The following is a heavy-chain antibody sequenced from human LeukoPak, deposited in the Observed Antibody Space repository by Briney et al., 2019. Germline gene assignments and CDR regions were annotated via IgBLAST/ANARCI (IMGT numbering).Heavy chain of an antibody. CDR3: ARVDTAIGYYYYMDV. CDR2: IYYSGST. Sequence: SETLSFTCTVSGGSISNKYWSWIRQPPGKGLEWIGYIYYSGSTNYNPSLKSRVTISVDTSKNQFSLKLSSVTAADTAVYYCARVDTAIGYYYYMDVWGKGTTVTVSS. CDR1: GGSISNKY. V-gene: IGHV4-59*01. J-gene: IGHJ6*03. D-gene: IGHD5-18*01.